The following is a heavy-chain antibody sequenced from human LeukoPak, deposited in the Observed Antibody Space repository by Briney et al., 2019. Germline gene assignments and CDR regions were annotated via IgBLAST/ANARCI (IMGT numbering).Heavy chain of an antibody. Sequence: ASVKVSCKASGYTFTSYDINWVRQATEQGLEWMGWMNPNSGNTGYAQKFQGRVTMTRNTSISTAYMELSSLRSEDTAVYYCARGYVGSGWYDKWGNWFDPWGQGTLVTVSS. CDR3: ARGYVGSGWYDKWGNWFDP. J-gene: IGHJ5*02. CDR2: MNPNSGNT. D-gene: IGHD6-19*01. V-gene: IGHV1-8*01. CDR1: GYTFTSYD.